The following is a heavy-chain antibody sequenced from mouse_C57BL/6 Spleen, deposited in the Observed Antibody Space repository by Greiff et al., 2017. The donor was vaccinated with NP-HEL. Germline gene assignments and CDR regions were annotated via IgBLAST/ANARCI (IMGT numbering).Heavy chain of an antibody. CDR1: GFSLTSYG. Sequence: VKLQESGPGLVQPSQSLSITCTVSGFSLTSYGVHWVRPSPGKGLEWLGVIWRGGSTDYTAAFMSRLSITKDNPKSQVFFKMNSLQADDTSIYYCAKNSYAMDYWGQGTSVTVSS. CDR2: IWRGGST. J-gene: IGHJ4*01. V-gene: IGHV2-5*01. CDR3: AKNSYAMDY.